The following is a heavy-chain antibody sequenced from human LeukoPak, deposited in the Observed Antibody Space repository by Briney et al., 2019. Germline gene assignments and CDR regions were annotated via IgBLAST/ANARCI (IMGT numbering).Heavy chain of an antibody. D-gene: IGHD3-10*01. Sequence: SETLSLTCTVSGGSISSYYWSWIRQPPGKGLEWIGYIYYSGSTNYNPSLKSRVTISVDTSKNQFSLKLSSVTAADTAVYYCAXXXXXXXXXHGDWFDPWGQGTLVTVSS. CDR1: GGSISSYY. CDR2: IYYSGST. V-gene: IGHV4-59*01. CDR3: AXXXXXXXXXHGDWFDP. J-gene: IGHJ5*02.